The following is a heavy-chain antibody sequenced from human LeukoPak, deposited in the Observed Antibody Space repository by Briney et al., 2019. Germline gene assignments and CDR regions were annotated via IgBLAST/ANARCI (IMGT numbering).Heavy chain of an antibody. CDR2: IYTSGST. D-gene: IGHD3-10*01. CDR3: ATNYYGSGSYSLDY. J-gene: IGHJ4*02. V-gene: IGHV4-4*07. CDR1: GGSISSYY. Sequence: SSETLSLTCTVSGGSISSYYWSWIRQPAGKGLEWIGRIYTSGSTNYNPSLKSRVTISVDTSNNQFSLKLSSVTAADTAVYYCATNYYGSGSYSLDYWGQGTLVTVSS.